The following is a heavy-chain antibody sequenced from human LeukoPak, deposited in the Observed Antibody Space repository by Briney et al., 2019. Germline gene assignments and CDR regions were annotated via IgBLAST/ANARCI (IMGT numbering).Heavy chain of an antibody. CDR3: ARDVGTIAGGPYFDY. D-gene: IGHD6-13*01. CDR1: GFTFSDSA. Sequence: PGGSLRLSCAASGFTFSDSAMHWVRQAPGKGLEYVSSISTDGVDIYYVNSVKGRFTISRDNSKNTVHLQMGSLRADDMAVYYCARDVGTIAGGPYFDYWGQGTLVTVSS. V-gene: IGHV3-64*01. J-gene: IGHJ4*02. CDR2: ISTDGVDI.